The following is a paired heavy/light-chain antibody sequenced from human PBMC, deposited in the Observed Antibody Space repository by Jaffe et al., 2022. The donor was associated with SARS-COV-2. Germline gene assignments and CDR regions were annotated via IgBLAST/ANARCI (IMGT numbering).Light chain of an antibody. Sequence: QSALTQPASVSGSPGQSITISCTGTSSDVGGKNFVSWYQQHPGRAPKLMIYDVTNRPSGVSNRFSGSKSGNTASLTISGLQAEDEADYYCSSYTSSSRVFGGGTKLTVL. CDR1: SSDVGGKNF. J-gene: IGLJ2*01. CDR3: SSYTSSSRV. V-gene: IGLV2-14*01. CDR2: DVT.
Heavy chain of an antibody. D-gene: IGHD2-8*01. CDR3: AREGAGYCTNGVCDFMSAHYGMDV. V-gene: IGHV3-48*02. J-gene: IGHJ6*02. Sequence: EVQLVESGGGLVQPGGSLSLSCAATGFSFSSYSMNWVRQAPGKGLEWVSYITSSSSRIYYADSVKGRFSISRDNAKNSLFLQMNSLRDEDTAVYYCAREGAGYCTNGVCDFMSAHYGMDVWGQGTTVTVSS. CDR2: ITSSSSRI. CDR1: GFSFSSYS.